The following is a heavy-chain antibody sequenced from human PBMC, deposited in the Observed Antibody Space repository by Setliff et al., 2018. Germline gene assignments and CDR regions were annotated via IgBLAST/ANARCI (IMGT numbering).Heavy chain of an antibody. CDR1: GYSISSGYY. D-gene: IGHD2-2*02. CDR2: IFPSGST. V-gene: IGHV4-38-2*02. J-gene: IGHJ6*02. Sequence: SETLSLTCAVSGYSISSGYYWSWVRQPPGKGLEWIGRIFPSGSTNYNPSLKSRVTISVDTSKNQFSLKLSSVTAADTAVYYCARDRQYCSSPTCYSSYFYYYGMDVWGQGTTVTSP. CDR3: ARDRQYCSSPTCYSSYFYYYGMDV.